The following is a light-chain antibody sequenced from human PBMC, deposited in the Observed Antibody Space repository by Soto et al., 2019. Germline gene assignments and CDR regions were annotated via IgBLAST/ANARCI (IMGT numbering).Light chain of an antibody. CDR2: EDT. CDR1: NIDVGNYTP. V-gene: IGLV2-23*01. Sequence: QSALTQPASVSGSPGQSITIPCTGTNIDVGNYTPVSWYQQHPGKAPKVIIYEDTKRPSGVSNRFSGSKSGNTASLTIFGLQADDEADYYCSSFAGTTLFGGGTKLTVL. CDR3: SSFAGTTL. J-gene: IGLJ3*02.